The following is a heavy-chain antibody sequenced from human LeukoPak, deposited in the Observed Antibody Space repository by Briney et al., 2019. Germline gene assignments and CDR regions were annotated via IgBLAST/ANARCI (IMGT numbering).Heavy chain of an antibody. J-gene: IGHJ6*03. CDR3: ARGYYDSSGYYPNTYYYYYYMDV. CDR1: GGSISGYY. D-gene: IGHD3-22*01. Sequence: TSETLSLTCTVSGGSISGYYWSWIRQPPGKGLEWIGEINHSGSTNYNPSLRSRVTISVDTSKNQFSLKLSSVTAADTAVYYCARGYYDSSGYYPNTYYYYYYMDVWGKGTTVTVSS. CDR2: INHSGST. V-gene: IGHV4-34*01.